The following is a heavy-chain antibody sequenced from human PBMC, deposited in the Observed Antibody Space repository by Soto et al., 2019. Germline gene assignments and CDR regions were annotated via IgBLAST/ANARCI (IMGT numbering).Heavy chain of an antibody. CDR3: ARGLFGSSRRYVYFDY. V-gene: IGHV3-33*01. CDR2: IWYDGSNK. Sequence: VQLVESGGGVVQPGRSLRLSCAASGFTFSSYGMHWVRQAPGKGLEWVAVIWYDGSNKYYADSVKGRFTISRDNSKNTLYLQMNSLRAEDTAVYYCARGLFGSSRRYVYFDYWGQGTLVTVSS. D-gene: IGHD6-6*01. J-gene: IGHJ4*02. CDR1: GFTFSSYG.